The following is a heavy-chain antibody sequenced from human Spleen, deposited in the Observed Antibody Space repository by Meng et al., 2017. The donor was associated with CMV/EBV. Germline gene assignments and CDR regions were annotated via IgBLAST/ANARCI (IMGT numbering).Heavy chain of an antibody. V-gene: IGHV3-21*01. CDR2: MSRSRSYR. J-gene: IGHJ5*02. D-gene: IGHD3-3*01. CDR3: ARDRATSITSFGVEGKWFDP. Sequence: SYSMNWVRQAPGKGLEWVSCMSRSRSYRYYADSGKGRFTISRDNAENSLYLQMNSLRAEDKAVYYCARDRATSITSFGVEGKWFDPWGQGTLVTVSS. CDR1: SYS.